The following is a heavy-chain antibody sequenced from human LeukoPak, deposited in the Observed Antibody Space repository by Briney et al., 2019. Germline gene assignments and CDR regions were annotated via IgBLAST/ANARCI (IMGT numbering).Heavy chain of an antibody. CDR1: GLTFSSYG. CDR3: AKDSSAYSGSYYDY. Sequence: GGSLRLSCAASGLTFSSYGMHWVRQSPGKGLEWVAVIWYDGSSKYYADSVKGRFTISRDNSKNTLYLQMNSLRAEDTAIYYCAKDSSAYSGSYYDYWGQGTLVTVSS. J-gene: IGHJ4*02. D-gene: IGHD1-26*01. CDR2: IWYDGSSK. V-gene: IGHV3-33*06.